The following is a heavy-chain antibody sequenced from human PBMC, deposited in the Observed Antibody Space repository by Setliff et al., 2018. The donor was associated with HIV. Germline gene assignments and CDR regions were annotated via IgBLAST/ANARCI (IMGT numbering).Heavy chain of an antibody. J-gene: IGHJ1*01. CDR1: GFTFSSHN. CDR3: ARGPSSTHWSPGYFQH. Sequence: PGGSLRLSCAASGFTFSSHNMNWVRQVPGKGLEWVANIKQDGSDKYYVDSVKGRFTISRDNAKNSLYLQVNNLRAEDTAVYYCARGPSSTHWSPGYFQHWGQGTPVTVS. D-gene: IGHD2-8*02. CDR2: IKQDGSDK. V-gene: IGHV3-7*03.